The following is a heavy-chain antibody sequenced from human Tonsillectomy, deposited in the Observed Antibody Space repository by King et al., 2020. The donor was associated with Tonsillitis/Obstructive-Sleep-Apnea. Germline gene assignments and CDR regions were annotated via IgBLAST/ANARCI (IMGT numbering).Heavy chain of an antibody. V-gene: IGHV3-9*01. CDR1: GFTFDDYA. Sequence: VQLVESGGGLVQPGRSLRLSCAASGFTFDDYAMHWVRQAPGKGLEWVSGISWNSGSIGYADSVKGRFNISRDNAKNSLYLQMNSQRAEDTALYHCAKDIAPDYYDSSGYYSCYMDVWGKGTTVTVSS. CDR2: ISWNSGSI. CDR3: AKDIAPDYYDSSGYYSCYMDV. D-gene: IGHD3-22*01. J-gene: IGHJ6*03.